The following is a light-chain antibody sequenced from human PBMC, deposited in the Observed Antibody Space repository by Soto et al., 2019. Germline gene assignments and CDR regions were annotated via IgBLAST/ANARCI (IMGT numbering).Light chain of an antibody. CDR1: QGISTY. J-gene: IGKJ2*01. V-gene: IGKV1-27*01. CDR3: QKYNSAPHT. Sequence: DIKMTQSPSSLSASVGDRVTITCRASQGISTYLAWYQQKPGKVPKLLIYAASTLQSGVPSRFSGSGSGTDFTLTISSLQPEDVATYYCQKYNSAPHTFGQGTKLEIK. CDR2: AAS.